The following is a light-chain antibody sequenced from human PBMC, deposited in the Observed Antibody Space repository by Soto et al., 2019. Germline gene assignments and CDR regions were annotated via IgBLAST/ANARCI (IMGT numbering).Light chain of an antibody. V-gene: IGLV2-8*01. J-gene: IGLJ3*02. CDR2: EVS. CDR1: SSDVGAYNY. Sequence: QSALTQPPSASGSPGQSVTISCTGTSSDVGAYNYVSWYQQHPGKAPKLMISEVSKRPSGVPDRFSGSKSGNTASLTVSGLQAEDEADYYCSSXXXSXXXVFGXGTXXT. CDR3: SSXXXSXXXV.